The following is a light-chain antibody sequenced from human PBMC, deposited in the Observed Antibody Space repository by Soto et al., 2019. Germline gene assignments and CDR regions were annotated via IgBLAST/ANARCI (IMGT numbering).Light chain of an antibody. CDR2: GAS. V-gene: IGKV3-15*01. CDR1: QRVSSN. J-gene: IGKJ1*01. Sequence: EIVMTQSPATLSVSPGERATLSCRASQRVSSNLAWYQQKPGQAPRLLIYGASTRATGIPARFSGSGSGTEFTLTISSRQSEDFAVEYCQQYNNWPFPSWTFGQGTKVEIK. CDR3: QQYNNWPFPSWT.